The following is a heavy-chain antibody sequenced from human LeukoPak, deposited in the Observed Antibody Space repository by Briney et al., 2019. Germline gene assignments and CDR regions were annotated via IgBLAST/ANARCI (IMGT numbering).Heavy chain of an antibody. V-gene: IGHV3-11*05. CDR1: GFTFSAYY. CDR3: ATAKYCRGGSCYSGSDY. CDR2: ISSSSNYT. D-gene: IGHD2-15*01. Sequence: GGSLRLSCAASGFTFSAYYMSWIRQAPGKGLEWVSYISSSSNYTNYADSVKGRFTIFRETAKNSPYLQMYSMRAEATALYYSATAKYCRGGSCYSGSDYWGQGTLVTVSS. J-gene: IGHJ4*02.